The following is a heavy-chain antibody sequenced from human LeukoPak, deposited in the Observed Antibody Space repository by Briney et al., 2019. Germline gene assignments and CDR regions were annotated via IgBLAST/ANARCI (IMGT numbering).Heavy chain of an antibody. CDR1: GFTSSNYG. CDR3: AKVTYGSGTYGAFDS. V-gene: IGHV3-23*01. Sequence: PGGSLRLSCAASGFTSSNYGMHWVRQAPGKGLEWVSAISGSGGSTYYADSVKGRFTISRDNSKNTLYLQMNSLRAEDTAVYYCAKVTYGSGTYGAFDSWGQGTLVTVSS. CDR2: ISGSGGST. J-gene: IGHJ4*02. D-gene: IGHD3-10*01.